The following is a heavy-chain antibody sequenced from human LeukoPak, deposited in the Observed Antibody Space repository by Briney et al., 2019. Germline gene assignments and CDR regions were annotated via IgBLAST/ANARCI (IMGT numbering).Heavy chain of an antibody. J-gene: IGHJ4*02. CDR1: GLTFSSNG. CDR3: ARDFSGHWSVDY. CDR2: ISSDGRDK. Sequence: GGSLRLSCAASGLTFSSNGMRWVRQAPGKGLEWVSVISSDGRDKSYADSAKGRLTISRDNSKNTLNLQVNSLRVEDTAVYYCARDFSGHWSVDYWGQGTLVTVSS. D-gene: IGHD3-22*01. V-gene: IGHV3-30*19.